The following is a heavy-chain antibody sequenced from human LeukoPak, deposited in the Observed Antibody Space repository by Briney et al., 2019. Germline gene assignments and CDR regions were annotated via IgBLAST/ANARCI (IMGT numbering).Heavy chain of an antibody. CDR3: ARGRRSQYYYDSSGQHHAFDI. D-gene: IGHD3-22*01. Sequence: GASVKVSCTASGGTFSSYAISWVRQAPGQGLEWMGRIIPILGIANYAQKFQGRVTITADKSTSTAYMELSSLRSEDTAVYYCARGRRSQYYYDSSGQHHAFDIWGQGTMVTVSS. CDR2: IIPILGIA. CDR1: GGTFSSYA. V-gene: IGHV1-69*04. J-gene: IGHJ3*02.